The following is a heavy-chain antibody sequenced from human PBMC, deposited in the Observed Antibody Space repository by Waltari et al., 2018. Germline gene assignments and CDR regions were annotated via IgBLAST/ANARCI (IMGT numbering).Heavy chain of an antibody. CDR2: IIPIFGTA. CDR1: GGTFSSYA. Sequence: QVQLVQSGAEVKKPGSSVKVSCKASGGTFSSYAISWVRQAPGQGLEWMGGIIPIFGTANYAQKFQGSVTITTDESTSTAYMELSSLRSEDTAVYYCARGGSLEGSYHGPAFWFDPWGQGTLVTVSS. D-gene: IGHD1-26*01. CDR3: ARGGSLEGSYHGPAFWFDP. J-gene: IGHJ5*02. V-gene: IGHV1-69*05.